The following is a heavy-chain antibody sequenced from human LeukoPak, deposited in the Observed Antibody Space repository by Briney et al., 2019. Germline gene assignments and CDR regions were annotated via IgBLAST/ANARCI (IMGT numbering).Heavy chain of an antibody. V-gene: IGHV3-33*01. Sequence: GGSLRLYCAASGFTFSSYGMHWVRQAPGKGLEWVAVIWYDGSNKYYADSVKGRFTISRDNSKNTLYLQMNSLRAEDTAVYYCARDSQWLAPFDYWGQGTLVTVSS. D-gene: IGHD6-19*01. CDR2: IWYDGSNK. CDR1: GFTFSSYG. J-gene: IGHJ4*02. CDR3: ARDSQWLAPFDY.